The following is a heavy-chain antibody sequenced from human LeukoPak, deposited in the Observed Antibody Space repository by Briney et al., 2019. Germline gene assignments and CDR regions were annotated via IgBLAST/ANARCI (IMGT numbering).Heavy chain of an antibody. V-gene: IGHV3-30*04. Sequence: PGGSLRLSCAASGFTFSSYAMHWVRQAPGKGLEWVAVISYDGSNKYYADSVKGRFTISRDNSKNTLYLQMNSLRAEDTAVYYCARGSTEGYCSGGSCLNADYWGQGTLVTVSS. CDR1: GFTFSSYA. CDR2: ISYDGSNK. CDR3: ARGSTEGYCSGGSCLNADY. D-gene: IGHD2-15*01. J-gene: IGHJ4*02.